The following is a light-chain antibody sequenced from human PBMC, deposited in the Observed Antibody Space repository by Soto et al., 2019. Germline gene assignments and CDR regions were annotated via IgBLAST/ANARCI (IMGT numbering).Light chain of an antibody. Sequence: QSVLTQPASVSGSPGQSITISCTGTSSDVGGYNYVSWYQQHPGKAPKLMIYEVSKRPSGVSTRFSGSKSGNTASLTISGLQAEDEADYYCSSYTSDSSYVFGSGTKVTVL. V-gene: IGLV2-14*01. CDR3: SSYTSDSSYV. CDR1: SSDVGGYNY. CDR2: EVS. J-gene: IGLJ1*01.